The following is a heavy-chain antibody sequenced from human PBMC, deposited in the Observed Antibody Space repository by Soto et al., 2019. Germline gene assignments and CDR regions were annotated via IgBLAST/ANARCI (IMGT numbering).Heavy chain of an antibody. J-gene: IGHJ4*02. CDR3: ARDRGWSLFDY. CDR1: GFTFSSYW. CDR2: TNSDGSDT. D-gene: IGHD6-19*01. Sequence: EVPLVESGGGLVQPGGSLRLSCAASGFTFSSYWMYWVRQAPGKGLVCVSRTNSDGSDTSYADSVKGRFTISRDNAKNTLYLQMNSLRAEDTAVYYCARDRGWSLFDYWGQGTLVTVSS. V-gene: IGHV3-74*01.